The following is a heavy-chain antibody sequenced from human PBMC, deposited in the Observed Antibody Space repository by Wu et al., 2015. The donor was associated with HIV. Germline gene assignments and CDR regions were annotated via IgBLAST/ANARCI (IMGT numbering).Heavy chain of an antibody. J-gene: IGHJ6*01. CDR1: GGTFSSYA. Sequence: QVQLVQSGAEVKKPGSSVKVSCKASGGTFSSYAISWVRQAPGQGLEWMGGIIPIFGTANYAQKFQGRVTITTDESTSTAYMELSSLRSEDTAVYYCARDRGVGAEYYYYGMDVWGPRGPRSPSPQ. D-gene: IGHD1-26*01. CDR3: ARDRGVGAEYYYYGMDV. CDR2: IIPIFGTA. V-gene: IGHV1-69*05.